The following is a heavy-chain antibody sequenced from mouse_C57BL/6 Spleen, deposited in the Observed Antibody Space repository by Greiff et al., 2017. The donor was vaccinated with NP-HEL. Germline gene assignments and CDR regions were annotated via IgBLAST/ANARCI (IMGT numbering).Heavy chain of an antibody. J-gene: IGHJ3*01. CDR3: TRYGYFAWFAC. CDR1: GYTFTDYE. CDR2: IDPETGGT. Sequence: VQLQQSGAELVRPGASVTLSCKASGYTFTDYEMHWVKQTPVHGLEWIGAIDPETGGTAYNQKFTGKAILTADKSSSTAYMELRSLTSEDSAVYYCTRYGYFAWFACWGQGALVTVST. D-gene: IGHD2-2*01. V-gene: IGHV1-15*01.